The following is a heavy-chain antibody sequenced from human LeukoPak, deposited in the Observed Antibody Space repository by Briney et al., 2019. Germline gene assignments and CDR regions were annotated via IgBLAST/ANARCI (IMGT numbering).Heavy chain of an antibody. Sequence: ASVKVSCKASGYTFTSYGISWVRQAPGQGLEWMGWISAYNGNTNYAQKLQGRVTMTTDTSTSTAYMELRSLRSDDTAVYYCARDVGEYCSSTNCYASHYWGQGTLVTVSS. D-gene: IGHD2-2*01. J-gene: IGHJ4*02. CDR1: GYTFTSYG. CDR3: ARDVGEYCSSTNCYASHY. V-gene: IGHV1-18*01. CDR2: ISAYNGNT.